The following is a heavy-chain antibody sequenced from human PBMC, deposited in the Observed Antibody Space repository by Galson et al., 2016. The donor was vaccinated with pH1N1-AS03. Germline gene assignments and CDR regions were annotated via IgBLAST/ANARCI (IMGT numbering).Heavy chain of an antibody. J-gene: IGHJ5*02. CDR1: GFTFTNYW. Sequence: SLRLSCAASGFTFTNYWMTWVRQAPGKGLEYVANINQDGSEKFYVDSVKGRFAISRDNAKNSPFLQMNSLRVEDTAMYYCADGTVAWGQGTLVTVSS. CDR3: ADGTVA. V-gene: IGHV3-7*03. D-gene: IGHD1-1*01. CDR2: INQDGSEK.